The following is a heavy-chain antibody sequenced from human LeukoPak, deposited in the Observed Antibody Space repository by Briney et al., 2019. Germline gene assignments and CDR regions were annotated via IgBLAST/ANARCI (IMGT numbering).Heavy chain of an antibody. CDR1: GDSISAYY. CDR3: TKYGGSPANDFDS. V-gene: IGHV4-59*08. J-gene: IGHJ4*02. D-gene: IGHD1-26*01. Sequence: SETLSLTCTVSGDSISAYYWSWVRQPPGKGLEWIAFVHKTGSINYNPSLKSRATISMDTSNSQFSLHVNSVTAADTAVYYCTKYGGSPANDFDSWGPGTLVT. CDR2: VHKTGSI.